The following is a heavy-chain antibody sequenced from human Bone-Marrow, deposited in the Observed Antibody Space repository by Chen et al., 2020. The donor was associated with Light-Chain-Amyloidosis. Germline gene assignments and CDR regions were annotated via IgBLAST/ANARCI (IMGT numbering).Heavy chain of an antibody. CDR2: ISWNSGTL. CDR3: AKDARGWELPHYFDS. CDR1: GFNFDDHA. J-gene: IGHJ4*02. Sequence: EVQLVESGGGLVQPGRSLRLSGTASGFNFDDHAMHWVRQAPGKGLEWVSFISWNSGTLGYADSVKGRFTISRDNAKNSLYLQMNSLTVDDTALYYCAKDARGWELPHYFDSWGQGTLVTVSS. D-gene: IGHD1-26*01. V-gene: IGHV3-9*01.